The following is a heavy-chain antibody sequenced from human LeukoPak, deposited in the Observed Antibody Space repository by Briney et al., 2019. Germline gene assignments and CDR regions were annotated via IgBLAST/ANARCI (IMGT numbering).Heavy chain of an antibody. D-gene: IGHD1-26*01. Sequence: SVKVSCKASGGTFISYAISWVRQAPGQGLEWMGGIIPIFCTAHYEQKFQGRVTITTDKATRPAYMELSMLRAEDTAVYYCARGKRLGAKDYYYYYMDDWGKGTTVTVSS. V-gene: IGHV1-69*05. CDR1: GGTFISYA. CDR2: IIPIFCTA. CDR3: ARGKRLGAKDYYYYYMDD. J-gene: IGHJ6*03.